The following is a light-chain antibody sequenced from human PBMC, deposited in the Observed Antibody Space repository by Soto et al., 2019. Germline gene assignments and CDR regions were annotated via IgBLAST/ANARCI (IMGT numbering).Light chain of an antibody. J-gene: IGKJ3*01. CDR3: QESYSSPFT. Sequence: DIQMTQSPSSVSASIGDRVIITCRTSQSVGTFLNWYRQRPGEAPRLLIYTASSLQSGVPSRFSGSGSGTEFALTISSLQPEDFATYYCQESYSSPFTFGPGTRVDVK. CDR2: TAS. V-gene: IGKV1-39*01. CDR1: QSVGTF.